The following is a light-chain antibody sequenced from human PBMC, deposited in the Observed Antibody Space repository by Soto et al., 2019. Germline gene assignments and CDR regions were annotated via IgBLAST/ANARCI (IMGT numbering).Light chain of an antibody. CDR1: SSDVGGYNY. J-gene: IGLJ1*01. CDR3: SSYTSSSTF. Sequence: QPASVSGSPGQSITISCTGTSSDVGGYNYVSWYQQHPGKAPKLMIYDVSNRPSGVSNRFSGSKSGNTASLTISGLQAEDEADYYCSSYTSSSTFFGTGTKVTVL. V-gene: IGLV2-14*01. CDR2: DVS.